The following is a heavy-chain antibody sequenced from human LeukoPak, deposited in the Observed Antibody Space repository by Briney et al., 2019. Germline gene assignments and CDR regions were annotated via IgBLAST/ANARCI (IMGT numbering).Heavy chain of an antibody. Sequence: SQTLSLTCAISGDSVSSNSAARNWIRQSPSRGLEWLGRTYYRSKWYNDYAVSVKSRITINPDTSKNQFSLQLNSVTPEDTAVYYCARGRSYYDSSGYYPGGFFDYWGQGTLVTVSS. CDR2: TYYRSKWYN. V-gene: IGHV6-1*01. CDR1: GDSVSSNSAA. J-gene: IGHJ4*02. D-gene: IGHD3-22*01. CDR3: ARGRSYYDSSGYYPGGFFDY.